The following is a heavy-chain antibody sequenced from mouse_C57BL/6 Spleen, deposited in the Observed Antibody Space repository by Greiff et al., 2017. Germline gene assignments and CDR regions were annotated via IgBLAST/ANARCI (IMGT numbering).Heavy chain of an antibody. CDR2: IYPGDGDT. D-gene: IGHD1-1*01. CDR1: GYAFSSSW. J-gene: IGHJ2*01. Sequence: VQLQQSGPELVKPGASVQISCKASGYAFSSSWMNWVKQRPGKGLEWIGRIYPGDGDTNYNGKFKGKATLTADKSSSTAYMQLSSLTSEDSAVYFCAFTTVDYFDYWGQGTTLTVSS. V-gene: IGHV1-82*01. CDR3: AFTTVDYFDY.